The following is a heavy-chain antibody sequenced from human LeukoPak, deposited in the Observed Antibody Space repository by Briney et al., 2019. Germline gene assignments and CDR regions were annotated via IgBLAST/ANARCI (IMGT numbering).Heavy chain of an antibody. J-gene: IGHJ1*01. CDR2: ISNDATKK. Sequence: GGSLRLSCAASGFTFSTYAMHWVRQAPGKGLEWVAVISNDATKKYYADSVKGRFTISRDNSKNTLYLQMNSLRAEDTAVYYCARGTVGATGNFQHWGQGTLVTVSS. D-gene: IGHD1-26*01. CDR3: ARGTVGATGNFQH. V-gene: IGHV3-30*03. CDR1: GFTFSTYA.